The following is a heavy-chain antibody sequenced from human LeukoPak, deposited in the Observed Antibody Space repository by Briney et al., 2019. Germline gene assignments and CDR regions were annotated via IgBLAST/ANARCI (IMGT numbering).Heavy chain of an antibody. CDR1: GGSVSSGSYY. J-gene: IGHJ4*02. CDR2: IYYSGST. D-gene: IGHD3-22*01. CDR3: ARGSSGYYYQVDY. Sequence: SETLSLTCTVSGGSVSSGSYYWSWIRQPPGKGLEWIGYIYYSGSTNYNPSLKSRVTISVDTSKNQFPLKLSSVTAADTAVYYCARGSSGYYYQVDYWGQGTLVTVSS. V-gene: IGHV4-61*01.